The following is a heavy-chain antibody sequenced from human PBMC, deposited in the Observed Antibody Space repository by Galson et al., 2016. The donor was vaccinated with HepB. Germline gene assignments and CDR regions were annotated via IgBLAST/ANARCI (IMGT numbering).Heavy chain of an antibody. CDR3: ARRDTSWYDP. CDR2: AYHTGTT. V-gene: IGHV4-39*01. D-gene: IGHD2-2*01. CDR1: GGAINSVYH. J-gene: IGHJ5*02. Sequence: SETLSLTCSVSGGAINSVYHWGWVRQPPGKGLEWIGTAYHTGTTHYNPSFMSRISTSIDTSKNQFSLNLTSVTAADTAVYFCARRDTSWYDPWGQGILVTASP.